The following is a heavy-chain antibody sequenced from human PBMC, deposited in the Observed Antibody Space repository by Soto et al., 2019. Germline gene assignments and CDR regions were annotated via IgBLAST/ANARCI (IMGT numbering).Heavy chain of an antibody. J-gene: IGHJ6*02. CDR3: AKSSGWYYYYGMDV. CDR1: GFTFSSYA. D-gene: IGHD6-19*01. Sequence: GGSLRLSCAASGFTFSSYAMSWVRQAPGKGLEWVSAISGSGGSTYYADSVKGRFTISRGNSKNTLYLQMNSLRAEDTAVYYCAKSSGWYYYYGMDVWGQGTTVTVSS. V-gene: IGHV3-23*01. CDR2: ISGSGGST.